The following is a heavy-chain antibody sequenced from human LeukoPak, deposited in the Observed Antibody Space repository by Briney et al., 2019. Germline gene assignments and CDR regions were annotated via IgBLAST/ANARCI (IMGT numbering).Heavy chain of an antibody. V-gene: IGHV3-21*01. CDR1: GFTFVSYT. CDR3: ARDLLGELYFDF. CDR2: ISSTSTYI. D-gene: IGHD3-10*01. Sequence: PGESLRLSCAASGFTFVSYTMNWFRQAPGKGLEWVSSISSTSTYIYYADSVKGRFTISRGNGGNSLYLQMNSLRAEDTAVYYCARDLLGELYFDFWGQGTLVTVSS. J-gene: IGHJ4*02.